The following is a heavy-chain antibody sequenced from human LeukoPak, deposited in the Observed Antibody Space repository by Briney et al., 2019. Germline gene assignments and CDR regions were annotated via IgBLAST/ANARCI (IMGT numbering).Heavy chain of an antibody. D-gene: IGHD6-19*01. V-gene: IGHV1-8*03. CDR2: MNPNSGNS. CDR1: GYTFTSYD. Sequence: ASVKVSCKASGYTFTSYDINWVRQAAGQGLEWMGWMNPNSGNSGYAQKFQGRVTTTQNTSINTAYMELSSLNSEDTAVHYCARASSGYSSGWYKYYFDYWGQGTLVTVSS. J-gene: IGHJ4*02. CDR3: ARASSGYSSGWYKYYFDY.